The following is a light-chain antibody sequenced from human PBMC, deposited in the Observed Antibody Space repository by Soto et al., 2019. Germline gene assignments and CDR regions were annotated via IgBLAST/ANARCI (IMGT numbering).Light chain of an antibody. J-gene: IGKJ4*01. Sequence: EIVLTQSPATLSLSPGERATLSCRASQSVSSYLAWYQQKPGQAPRLLIYDASNRATGIPARFSGSGSGTDLTLTISSLEPEGFAVYYCQQCSNWPSFGGGTKVEIK. CDR2: DAS. CDR1: QSVSSY. CDR3: QQCSNWPS. V-gene: IGKV3-11*01.